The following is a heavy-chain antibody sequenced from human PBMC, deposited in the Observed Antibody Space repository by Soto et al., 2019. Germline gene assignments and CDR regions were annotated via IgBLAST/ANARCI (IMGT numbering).Heavy chain of an antibody. D-gene: IGHD2-15*01. V-gene: IGHV3-23*01. Sequence: GGSLRLSCAASGFTFSSYAMSWVRQAPGKGLEWVSAISGSGGSTYYADSVKGRFTISRDNPKNTLYLQMNSLRAEDTAVYYCAKDDSGGSCYDYWGQGTLVTVSS. CDR1: GFTFSSYA. J-gene: IGHJ4*02. CDR2: ISGSGGST. CDR3: AKDDSGGSCYDY.